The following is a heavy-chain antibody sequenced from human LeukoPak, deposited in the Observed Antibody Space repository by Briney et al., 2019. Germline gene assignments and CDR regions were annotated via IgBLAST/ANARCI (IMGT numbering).Heavy chain of an antibody. CDR3: AKDSYYDILTGYKSGPNWFDP. J-gene: IGHJ5*02. D-gene: IGHD3-9*01. V-gene: IGHV3-23*01. CDR2: ISGSGGST. Sequence: PGGSLRLSCAASGFTFSSDAMSWVRQAPGKGLEWVSAISGSGGSTYYADSVKGRFTISRDNSKNTLYLQMNSLRAEDTAVYYCAKDSYYDILTGYKSGPNWFDPWGQGTLVTVSS. CDR1: GFTFSSDA.